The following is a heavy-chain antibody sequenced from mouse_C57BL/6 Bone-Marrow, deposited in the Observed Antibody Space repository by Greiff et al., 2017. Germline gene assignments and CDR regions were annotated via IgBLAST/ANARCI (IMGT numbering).Heavy chain of an antibody. J-gene: IGHJ3*01. CDR1: GYTFTDYN. CDR3: ARKERIYYYGSSPFAY. D-gene: IGHD1-1*01. V-gene: IGHV1-22*01. Sequence: EVQLQQSGPELVKPGASVKMSCKASGYTFTDYNMHWVKQSHGKSLEWIGYINPNNGGTSYNQKFKGKATLTVNKSSSTAYMELRSLTSEDSAVYYCARKERIYYYGSSPFAYWGQGTLVTVSA. CDR2: INPNNGGT.